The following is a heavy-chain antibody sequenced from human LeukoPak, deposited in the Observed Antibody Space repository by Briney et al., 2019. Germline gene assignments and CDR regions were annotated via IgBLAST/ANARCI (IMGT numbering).Heavy chain of an antibody. CDR3: AREARVYGYYYYGMDV. J-gene: IGHJ6*02. D-gene: IGHD2/OR15-2a*01. CDR2: ISSSSNYM. Sequence: GGSLRLSCAASGFTFSSYSINWVRQAPGKGLEWVSSISSSSNYMYYADSVKGRFTISRDNAKNSLYLQMNSLRAEDTAVYFCAREARVYGYYYYGMDVWGQGTTVTVSS. V-gene: IGHV3-21*03. CDR1: GFTFSSYS.